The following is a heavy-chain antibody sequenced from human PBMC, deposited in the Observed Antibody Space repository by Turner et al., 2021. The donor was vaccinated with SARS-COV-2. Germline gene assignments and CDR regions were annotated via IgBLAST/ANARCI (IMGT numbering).Heavy chain of an antibody. V-gene: IGHV4-34*01. CDR3: ARGGGYSYGALDY. CDR2: INHSGNT. J-gene: IGHJ4*02. D-gene: IGHD5-18*01. Sequence: QGQLQQWGSELLQPSETLSLTCAVYGGSFSGYYCSWIREHPGKGLEWIGDINHSGNTNYNPSLKCRVTRSVYTTKNHFPMKLSCANAADTAVFYSARGGGYSYGALDYWGQGTLVTVSS. CDR1: GGSFSGYY.